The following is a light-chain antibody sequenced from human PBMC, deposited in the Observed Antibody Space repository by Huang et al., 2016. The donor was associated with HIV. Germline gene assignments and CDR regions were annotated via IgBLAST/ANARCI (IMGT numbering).Light chain of an antibody. CDR3: QQSYSALIT. V-gene: IGKV1-39*01. J-gene: IGKJ5*01. CDR1: QAIGTY. Sequence: IQLTQSPTSLSASVGDRVTIACRASQAIGTYLNWFHQKPWRAPKLLISYVSSLPTGIPSRFIGSGSGTECTLTIRGLQFDDFATYFCQQSYSALITFGQGTRLEIK. CDR2: YVS.